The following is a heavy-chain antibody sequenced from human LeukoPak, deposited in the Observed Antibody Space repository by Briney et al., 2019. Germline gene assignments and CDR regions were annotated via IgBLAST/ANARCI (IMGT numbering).Heavy chain of an antibody. D-gene: IGHD2-2*01. CDR3: AREQNFVVVPAAGWFDP. J-gene: IGHJ5*02. Sequence: GGSLRLSCAASGFTFSSYAMHWVRQAPGKGLEWVAVISYDGSNKYYADSVKGRFTFSRDNSKNTLYLQMNSLRAEDTAVYCCAREQNFVVVPAAGWFDPWGQGTLVTVSS. CDR1: GFTFSSYA. CDR2: ISYDGSNK. V-gene: IGHV3-30-3*01.